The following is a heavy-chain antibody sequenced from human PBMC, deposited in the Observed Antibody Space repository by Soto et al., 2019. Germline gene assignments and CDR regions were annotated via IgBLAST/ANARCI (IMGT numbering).Heavy chain of an antibody. CDR1: GFTVSSNY. J-gene: IGHJ4*02. CDR2: IYSGGST. CDR3: ARERRSSGRYFDY. Sequence: EVQLVETGGGLIQPGGSLRLSCAASGFTVSSNYMSWVRQAPGKGLEWVSVIYSGGSTYYADSVKGRFTISRDNSKNTLYLQMNSLRAEDTAVYYCARERRSSGRYFDYWCQGTLVTVSS. V-gene: IGHV3-53*02. D-gene: IGHD6-19*01.